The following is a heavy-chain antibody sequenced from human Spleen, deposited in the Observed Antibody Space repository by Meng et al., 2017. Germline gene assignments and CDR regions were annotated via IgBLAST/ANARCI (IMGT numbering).Heavy chain of an antibody. J-gene: IGHJ4*02. D-gene: IGHD6-6*01. CDR2: IYYSGST. CDR3: ARAVGQLVTRFDF. CDR1: GGSISSGDYY. V-gene: IGHV4-30-4*01. Sequence: QPQLQESGPGLVKPSQTLSLTCPVSGGSISSGDYYWSWIRQPPGKGLEWIGYIYYSGSTYYNPSLKSRVTISADTSKNQFSLKVSSVTAADTAVYYCARAVGQLVTRFDFWGQGTLVTVSS.